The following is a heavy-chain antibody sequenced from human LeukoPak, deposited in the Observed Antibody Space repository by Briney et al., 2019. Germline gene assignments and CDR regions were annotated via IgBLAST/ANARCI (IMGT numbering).Heavy chain of an antibody. CDR3: ASSDITMIPGY. Sequence: ASVNVSFKPSGYTFTGYYMHWVRQAPGQGLEWMGRINPNSGGTNYAQKFQGRVTMTRDTSISTAYMELSRLRSDDTAVYYCASSDITMIPGYWGQGTLVTVSS. CDR2: INPNSGGT. D-gene: IGHD3-22*01. V-gene: IGHV1-2*06. CDR1: GYTFTGYY. J-gene: IGHJ4*02.